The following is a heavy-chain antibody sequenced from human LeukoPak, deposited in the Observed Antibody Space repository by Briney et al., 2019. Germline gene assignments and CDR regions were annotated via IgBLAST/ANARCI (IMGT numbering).Heavy chain of an antibody. J-gene: IGHJ4*02. CDR2: ISSSSSYI. V-gene: IGHV3-21*01. D-gene: IGHD6-19*01. CDR1: GFTFSSYS. CDR3: ARDRGGPVAGTMDY. Sequence: GGSLRLSCAASGFTFSSYSMNWVRQAPGKGLEWASSISSSSSYIYYADSVKGRFTISRDNAKNSLYLQMNSLRAEDTAVYYCARDRGGPVAGTMDYWGQGTLVTVSS.